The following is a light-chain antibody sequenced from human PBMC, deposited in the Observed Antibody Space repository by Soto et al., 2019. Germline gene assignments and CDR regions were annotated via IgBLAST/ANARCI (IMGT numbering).Light chain of an antibody. Sequence: DFQMTQSPSSLSASVGDRVTITCRASQGISNDLAWFQQKPGKAPKTLIHTASTLQTGAPSKFSGSGSGTDFTLIISSLQPEDFATYYCQQYNSYPRTIGQGTRLEI. V-gene: IGKV1-16*02. CDR3: QQYNSYPRT. CDR1: QGISND. J-gene: IGKJ2*01. CDR2: TAS.